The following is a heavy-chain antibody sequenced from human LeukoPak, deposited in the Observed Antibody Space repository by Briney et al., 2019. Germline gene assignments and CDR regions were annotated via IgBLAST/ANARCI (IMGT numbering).Heavy chain of an antibody. D-gene: IGHD2-2*01. Sequence: ASVKVSCKASGYTFTSYGISWVRQAPGQGLEWMGWISAYNGNTNYAQKLQGRVTMTTDTSTSTAYMELRSLRSDDTAVYYCARNGGYCSSTSCYGWDDYWGQGTLVTVSS. CDR3: ARNGGYCSSTSCYGWDDY. CDR2: ISAYNGNT. V-gene: IGHV1-18*01. J-gene: IGHJ4*02. CDR1: GYTFTSYG.